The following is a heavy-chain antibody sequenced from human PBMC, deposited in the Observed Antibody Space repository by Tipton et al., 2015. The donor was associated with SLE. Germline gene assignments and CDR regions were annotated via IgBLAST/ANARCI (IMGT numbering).Heavy chain of an antibody. V-gene: IGHV4-34*01. Sequence: TLSLTCAVYGGSFSGYCWSWIRQPPGKGLEWIGEINHSGSTNYNPSLKSRVTISVDTSKNQFSLKLSSATAADTAVYYCARGVTMIENWFDPWGQGTLVTVSS. J-gene: IGHJ5*02. D-gene: IGHD3-22*01. CDR1: GGSFSGYC. CDR3: ARGVTMIENWFDP. CDR2: INHSGST.